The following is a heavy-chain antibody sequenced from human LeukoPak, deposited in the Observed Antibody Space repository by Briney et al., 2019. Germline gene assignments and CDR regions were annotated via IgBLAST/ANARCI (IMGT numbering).Heavy chain of an antibody. V-gene: IGHV4-61*01. CDR3: ARHPRGYCSGGSCFLFDY. CDR2: IFYSGST. D-gene: IGHD2-15*01. CDR1: GGSVSSGNYY. J-gene: IGHJ4*02. Sequence: SQTLSLTCTVSGGSVSSGNYYWNWIRQPPGKGLEWIGYIFYSGSTNYNPSLKSRVTISVDTSKDQFSLKLSSVTAADTAVYYCARHPRGYCSGGSCFLFDYWGQGTLVTVSS.